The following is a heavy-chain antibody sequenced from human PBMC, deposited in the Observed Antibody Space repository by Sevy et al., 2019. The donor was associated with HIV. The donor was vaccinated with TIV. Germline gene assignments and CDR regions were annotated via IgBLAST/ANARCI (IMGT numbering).Heavy chain of an antibody. CDR1: GGSISSTSYY. V-gene: IGHV4-39*01. Sequence: SETLSLTCSVSGGSISSTSYYWGWIRQPPGKGLEGIGTIYYTGNTYYNPSLMSRVTISVDTSKNRFSLMLSSVTAAETAVYYCARQSWYTSGWFWFDPWGQGTLVTVSS. CDR2: IYYTGNT. J-gene: IGHJ5*02. D-gene: IGHD6-19*01. CDR3: ARQSWYTSGWFWFDP.